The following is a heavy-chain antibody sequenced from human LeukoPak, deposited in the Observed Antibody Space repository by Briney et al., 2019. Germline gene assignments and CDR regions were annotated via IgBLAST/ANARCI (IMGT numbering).Heavy chain of an antibody. V-gene: IGHV1-46*01. Sequence: ASVKVSCKAAGYTFTSYYMHWVRQAPGQGLEGMGIINPSGGSTSYAQKFQGGVTMTRDTSTSTVYMELSSLRSEDTAVYYCARVGDAENAFDIWGQGTMVTVSS. CDR2: INPSGGST. D-gene: IGHD3-3*01. J-gene: IGHJ3*02. CDR1: GYTFTSYY. CDR3: ARVGDAENAFDI.